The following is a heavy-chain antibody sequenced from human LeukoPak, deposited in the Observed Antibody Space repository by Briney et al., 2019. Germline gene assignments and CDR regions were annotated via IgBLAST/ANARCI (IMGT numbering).Heavy chain of an antibody. J-gene: IGHJ5*02. V-gene: IGHV1-2*02. CDR3: ARDYYDSSGYSRFDP. D-gene: IGHD3-22*01. Sequence: ASVKVSCKASGYTFTGYYMHWVRQAPGQGLEWMGWINPNSGGTDYAQKFQGRVTMTRDTSISTAYMEVSRLRSDGTAVYYCARDYYDSSGYSRFDPWGQGTLVTVSS. CDR2: INPNSGGT. CDR1: GYTFTGYY.